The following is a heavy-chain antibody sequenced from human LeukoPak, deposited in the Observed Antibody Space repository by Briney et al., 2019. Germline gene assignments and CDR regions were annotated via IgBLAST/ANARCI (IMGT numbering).Heavy chain of an antibody. D-gene: IGHD3-22*01. CDR2: IKQDGSDK. CDR1: GFSFNTYW. CDR3: ARGPRYYYDSSSYSYFDY. J-gene: IGHJ4*02. Sequence: PGGSLRLSCVVSGFSFNTYWMSWVHQAPGKGLEWVANIKQDGSDKSYVDSVKGRFTISRDNAKNSVYLQMNSLRAEDTAVYYCARGPRYYYDSSSYSYFDYWGQGTLVTVSS. V-gene: IGHV3-7*01.